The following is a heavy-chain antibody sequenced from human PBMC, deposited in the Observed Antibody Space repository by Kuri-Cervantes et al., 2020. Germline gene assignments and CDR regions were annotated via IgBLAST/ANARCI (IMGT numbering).Heavy chain of an antibody. V-gene: IGHV4-59*12. CDR3: ARYTGDYGWGSYPGYFDY. D-gene: IGHD3-16*02. CDR2: IYYSGST. Sequence: SETLSLTCTVSGGSISSYYWSWIRQPPGKGLEWIGYIYYSGSTNYKPSLKSRVTISVDTSKNQFALKLSSVTTADTAVYYCARYTGDYGWGSYPGYFDYWGQGTLVTVSS. J-gene: IGHJ4*02. CDR1: GGSISSYY.